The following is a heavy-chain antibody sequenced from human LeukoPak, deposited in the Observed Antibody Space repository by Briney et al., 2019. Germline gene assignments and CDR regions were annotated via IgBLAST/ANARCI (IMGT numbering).Heavy chain of an antibody. CDR1: GFTFSSAW. CDR3: ARGFCSSTNCYQGPFDF. V-gene: IGHV3-15*01. J-gene: IGHJ4*02. Sequence: GGSLRLSCAAAGFTFSSAWMTWVRQAPGKGLEWVGHIKNKTNGETTDYAAPVKGRFIISRDDSKNTLYLQMNSLRTEDTAVYYCARGFCSSTNCYQGPFDFWGQGTLVTVSS. CDR2: IKNKTNGETT. D-gene: IGHD2-2*01.